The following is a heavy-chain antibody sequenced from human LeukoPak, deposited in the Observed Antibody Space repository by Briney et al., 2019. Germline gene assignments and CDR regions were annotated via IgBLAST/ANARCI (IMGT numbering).Heavy chain of an antibody. D-gene: IGHD6-6*01. V-gene: IGHV3-48*01. CDR3: ARPMVAAPYYGVDV. Sequence: PGGSLRLSCAASGFMFSSNWMSWVRQAPGKGLEWVSYISSSSSTIYYADSVKGRFTISRDNAKNSLYLQMNSLRAEDTAIYYCARPMVAAPYYGVDVWGQGTTVTVSS. CDR2: ISSSSSTI. CDR1: GFMFSSNW. J-gene: IGHJ6*02.